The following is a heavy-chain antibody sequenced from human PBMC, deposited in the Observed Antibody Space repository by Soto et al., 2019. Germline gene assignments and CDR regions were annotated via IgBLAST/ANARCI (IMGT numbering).Heavy chain of an antibody. V-gene: IGHV1-46*01. CDR2: INPSVGGT. CDR3: AREAAVGPIDN. Sequence: QVQLVQSGAEVKKPGASVKLSCKASVYSFTSYYIEWVRQAPGQGLEWIGMINPSVGGTEPAHKFQGRVTPTRDTTTSTAYLELSGLRFEDTAVYFCAREAAVGPIDNWGPGTLFTGSS. D-gene: IGHD6-13*01. J-gene: IGHJ4*02. CDR1: VYSFTSYY.